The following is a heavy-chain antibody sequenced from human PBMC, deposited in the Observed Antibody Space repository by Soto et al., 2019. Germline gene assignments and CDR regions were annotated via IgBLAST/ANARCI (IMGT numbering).Heavy chain of an antibody. Sequence: SVKVSCKASGGTFSRYAISWVRQAPGQGLEWMGGIIPIFGTANYAQKFQGRVTITADESTSTAYMELSSLRSEDTAVYYCARDRGSAGAYDYWGQGTLVTVSS. J-gene: IGHJ4*02. CDR3: ARDRGSAGAYDY. D-gene: IGHD3-10*01. V-gene: IGHV1-69*13. CDR1: GGTFSRYA. CDR2: IIPIFGTA.